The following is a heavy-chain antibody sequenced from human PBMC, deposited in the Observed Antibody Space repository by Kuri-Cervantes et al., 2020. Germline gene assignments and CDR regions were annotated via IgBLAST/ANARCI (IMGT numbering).Heavy chain of an antibody. CDR2: ISGSGGST. CDR1: GFTFSSYA. J-gene: IGHJ6*02. CDR3: AILKGFYGMDV. Sequence: GESLKISCAASGFTFSSYAMSWVRQAPGKGLEWVSAISGSGGSTYYADSVKGRFTISRDNAKNALYLQMNSLRAEDTAIYYCAILKGFYGMDVWGQGTTVTVSS. V-gene: IGHV3-23*01.